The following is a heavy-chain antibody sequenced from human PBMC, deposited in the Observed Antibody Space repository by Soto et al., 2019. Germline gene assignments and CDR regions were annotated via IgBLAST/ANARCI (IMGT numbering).Heavy chain of an antibody. Sequence: SETLSLTCTVSGVSISSGDYYWSWIRQPPGKGLEWIGYIYYSGSTYYNPSLKSRVTISVDNSKNTLFLQMSSLRAEDTAIYYCATRTYSGALHGHADVDVWGQGTTVTVSS. J-gene: IGHJ6*02. CDR3: ATRTYSGALHGHADVDV. D-gene: IGHD2-21*01. V-gene: IGHV4-30-4*01. CDR1: GVSISSGDYY. CDR2: IYYSGST.